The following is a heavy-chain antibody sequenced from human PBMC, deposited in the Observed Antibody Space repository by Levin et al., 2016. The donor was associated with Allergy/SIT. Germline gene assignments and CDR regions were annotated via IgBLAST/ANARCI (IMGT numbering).Heavy chain of an antibody. CDR1: GFTFSSYA. D-gene: IGHD1-1*01. CDR2: ISGSGYNT. CDR3: AKDLGDFKTGTIYNQFEY. Sequence: GESLKISCAASGFTFSSYAMTWVRQAPGKGLEWVSGISGSGYNTQYADSVKGRFTISRDNSKNTLFLQMNSLRAEDTAIYYCAKDLGDFKTGTIYNQFEYWGQGTLVTVSS. V-gene: IGHV3-23*01. J-gene: IGHJ4*02.